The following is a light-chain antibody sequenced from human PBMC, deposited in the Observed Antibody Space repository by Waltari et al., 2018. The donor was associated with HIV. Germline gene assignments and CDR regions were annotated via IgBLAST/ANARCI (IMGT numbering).Light chain of an antibody. CDR3: GTWDSVSAGGV. V-gene: IGLV1-51*01. J-gene: IGLJ3*02. CDR2: DNK. CDR1: SSNIGNNY. Sequence: QSVLTQPPSVSAAPGQKVTISCSGSSSNIGNNYVSWYQHLPGTAPKLLIYDNKKRPSGIPDRFSGSKSGPSATLGITGLQTGDEADYYCGTWDSVSAGGVFGGGTKLTVL.